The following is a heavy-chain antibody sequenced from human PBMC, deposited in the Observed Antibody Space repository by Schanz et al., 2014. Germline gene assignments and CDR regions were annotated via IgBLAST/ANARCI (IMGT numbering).Heavy chain of an antibody. Sequence: EVQLVESGGGLVQPRGSLKLSCAASGFIFSSYAMTWVRQAPGKGLEWVSAISTGGGNTYYTDSVKGRFTISRDNSRNTLYLQMSSLRAEDTAVYYCVKEGTVVSGYPRDHWGQETLVTVSS. D-gene: IGHD2-2*01. CDR2: ISTGGGNT. CDR3: VKEGTVVSGYPRDH. J-gene: IGHJ4*02. V-gene: IGHV3-23*04. CDR1: GFIFSSYA.